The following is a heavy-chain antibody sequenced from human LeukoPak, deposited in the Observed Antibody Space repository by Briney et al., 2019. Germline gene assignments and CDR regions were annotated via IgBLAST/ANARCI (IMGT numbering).Heavy chain of an antibody. CDR1: GGSFSGYY. CDR2: INHSGST. CDR3: ARGRGELRFLEWLPMYYFDY. J-gene: IGHJ4*02. Sequence: PSGTLSLTCAVYGGSFSGYYLSWIRQPPGKGLEWIGEINHSGSTNYNPSLKSRVTISVDTSKNQFSLKLSSVTAADTAVYYCARGRGELRFLEWLPMYYFDYWGQGTLVTVSS. D-gene: IGHD3-3*01. V-gene: IGHV4-34*01.